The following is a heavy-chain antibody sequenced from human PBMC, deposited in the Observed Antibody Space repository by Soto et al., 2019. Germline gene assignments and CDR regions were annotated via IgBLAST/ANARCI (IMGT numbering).Heavy chain of an antibody. V-gene: IGHV3-23*01. J-gene: IGHJ6*02. D-gene: IGHD3-16*02. CDR2: ISGSGGST. CDR1: GFTFSSYA. Sequence: GGSLRLSCAASGFTFSSYAMSWVRQAPGKGLEWVSAISGSGGSTYYADSVKGRFTISRDNSKNTLYLQMNSLRAEDTAVYYCAMITFGGVISYYGMDVWGQGTTVTVSS. CDR3: AMITFGGVISYYGMDV.